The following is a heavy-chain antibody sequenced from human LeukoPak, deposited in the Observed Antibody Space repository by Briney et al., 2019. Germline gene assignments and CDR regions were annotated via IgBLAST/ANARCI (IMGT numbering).Heavy chain of an antibody. Sequence: PSETLSLTCAVYGGSFSGYYWSWIRQPPGKGLEWIGEINHSGSTNYNPSLKSRVTISVDTSKNQFSLKLSSVTAADTAVYYCAGYGDYDLGWDYWGQGTLVTVSS. V-gene: IGHV4-34*01. D-gene: IGHD4-17*01. J-gene: IGHJ4*02. CDR1: GGSFSGYY. CDR3: AGYGDYDLGWDY. CDR2: INHSGST.